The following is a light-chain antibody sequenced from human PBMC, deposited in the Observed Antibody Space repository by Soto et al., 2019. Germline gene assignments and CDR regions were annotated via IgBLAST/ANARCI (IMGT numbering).Light chain of an antibody. Sequence: QPVLTQPASVSGSPGQSITISCTGTSSDVGGYNYVSWYQQLPGKAPKLMIYEVSNRPSGVSNRFSGSKSGNTASLTISGLQAEDEADYYCSSYTGSSTPYVFGTGTKITVL. CDR2: EVS. CDR1: SSDVGGYNY. CDR3: SSYTGSSTPYV. V-gene: IGLV2-14*01. J-gene: IGLJ1*01.